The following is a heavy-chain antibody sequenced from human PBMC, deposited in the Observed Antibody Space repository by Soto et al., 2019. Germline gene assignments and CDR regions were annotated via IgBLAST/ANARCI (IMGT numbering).Heavy chain of an antibody. Sequence: QVQLQESGPGLVKPSGTLSLTCAVSGGSILSSNWWSWVRQPPGKGLEWMGEIYHSGSTNCNPSLQSRVTISVDKSKNQFYPKLSSVTAAETAVYYCARILDYYYGKDVWGQGTTVTVSS. CDR2: IYHSGST. J-gene: IGHJ6*02. V-gene: IGHV4-4*02. CDR1: GGSILSSNW. CDR3: ARILDYYYGKDV.